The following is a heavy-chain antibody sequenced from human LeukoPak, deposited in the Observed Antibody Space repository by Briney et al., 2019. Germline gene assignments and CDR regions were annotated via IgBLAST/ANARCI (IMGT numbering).Heavy chain of an antibody. CDR1: GFTFNSYS. D-gene: IGHD3-3*01. V-gene: IGHV3-48*01. J-gene: IGHJ4*02. Sequence: PGGSLRLSCAASGFTFNSYSMNWVRQAPGKGLEWVSYISSGSSTVYYADSVKGRFTISRDNAKNSLYLQMNSLRAEDTAVYYCARDYDFWSGYYTGVFDYWGQGTLVTVSS. CDR2: ISSGSSTV. CDR3: ARDYDFWSGYYTGVFDY.